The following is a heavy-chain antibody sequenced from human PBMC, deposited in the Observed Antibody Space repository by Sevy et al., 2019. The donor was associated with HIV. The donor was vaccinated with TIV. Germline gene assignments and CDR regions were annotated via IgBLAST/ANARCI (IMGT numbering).Heavy chain of an antibody. CDR1: GFTFSSYA. Sequence: GGSLGLSCAASGFTFSSYAMSWVRQAPGKGLEWVSAISGSGGSTYYADSVKGRFTISRDNSKNTLYLQMNSLRAEDTAVYYCAKDLTYSSSWYGYFDYWGQGTLVTVSS. V-gene: IGHV3-23*01. D-gene: IGHD6-13*01. CDR3: AKDLTYSSSWYGYFDY. CDR2: ISGSGGST. J-gene: IGHJ4*02.